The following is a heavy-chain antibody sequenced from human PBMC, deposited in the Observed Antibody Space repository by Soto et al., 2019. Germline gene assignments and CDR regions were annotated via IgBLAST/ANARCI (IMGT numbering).Heavy chain of an antibody. V-gene: IGHV4-30-4*01. J-gene: IGHJ4*02. CDR2: IYHGGRT. CDR1: GGSISTVDYW. D-gene: IGHD7-27*01. Sequence: QVQLQESGPGLVKPSQTLFLTCTVSGGSISTVDYWWSWIRQSPDMGLEWIGHIYHGGRTYNNPSLESRVTMSVDTSKGQLSLTLSSVSAADTAVYYCARGPSGDKVDSWGQGTLVTVSS. CDR3: ARGPSGDKVDS.